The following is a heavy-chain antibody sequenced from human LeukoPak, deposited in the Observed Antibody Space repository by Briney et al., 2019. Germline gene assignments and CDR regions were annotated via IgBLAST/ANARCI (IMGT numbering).Heavy chain of an antibody. D-gene: IGHD7-27*01. CDR2: MSPNSGDT. J-gene: IGHJ4*02. CDR3: ARGPPNWGYDY. CDR1: GYTFTSYD. Sequence: ASVKVSCKASGYTFTSYDFNWVRQATGQRPEWMGWMSPNSGDTGYAQKFQDRVTMTSTTSLSPAYMELSSLRSDDTAVYYCARGPPNWGYDYWGPGTLVTVSS. V-gene: IGHV1-8*01.